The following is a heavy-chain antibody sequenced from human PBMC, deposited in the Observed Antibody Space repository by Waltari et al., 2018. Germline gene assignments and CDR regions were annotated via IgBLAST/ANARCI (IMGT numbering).Heavy chain of an antibody. CDR2: IYPGDSDT. J-gene: IGHJ4*02. CDR1: GYRFTSSW. Sequence: VQLLPSGAEVTKPAESLTIPCHGSGYRFTSSWIAQARPIPGKGLEWMGIIYPGDSDTRYSPSFQGQVTISADKSISTAYLQWSSLKASDTAMYYCARGGRILSSSWIIDYWGQGTLVTVSS. D-gene: IGHD6-13*01. V-gene: IGHV5-51*01. CDR3: ARGGRILSSSWIIDY.